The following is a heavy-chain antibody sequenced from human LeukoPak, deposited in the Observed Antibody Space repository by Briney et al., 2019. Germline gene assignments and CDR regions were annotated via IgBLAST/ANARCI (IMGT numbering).Heavy chain of an antibody. D-gene: IGHD2-8*01. CDR2: IYHSGST. CDR1: GGSISSSNW. V-gene: IGHV4-4*02. J-gene: IGHJ6*03. Sequence: SETLSLTCTISGGSISSSNWWSWVRPPPGKGLEWIGEIYHSGSTNYNPSLKSRVTISVDKSKNQFSLKLSSVTAADTAVYYCARAREYCTNGVCYLLFYYMDVWGKGTTVTVSS. CDR3: ARAREYCTNGVCYLLFYYMDV.